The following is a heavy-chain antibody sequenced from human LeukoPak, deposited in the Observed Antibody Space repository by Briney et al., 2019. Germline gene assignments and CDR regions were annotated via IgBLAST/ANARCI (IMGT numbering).Heavy chain of an antibody. D-gene: IGHD6-13*01. CDR1: GFTFSTYA. CDR3: VNGDQSSWYRTLLY. V-gene: IGHV3-64D*06. Sequence: PGGSLRLSCSASGFTFSTYAMHWVRQAPGKGLEYVSAISSNGGSTYYADSVKGRFTISRDNSKNTLYLQMSSLRAEDTAMYYCVNGDQSSWYRTLLYRGQGTLVTVSS. CDR2: ISSNGGST. J-gene: IGHJ4*02.